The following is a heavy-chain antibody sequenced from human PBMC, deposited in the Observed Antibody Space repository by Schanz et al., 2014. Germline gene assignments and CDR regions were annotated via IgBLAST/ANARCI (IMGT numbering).Heavy chain of an antibody. CDR3: ARDSLRGATGGYGMDV. Sequence: QVQLQESGPGLVKPSQTLSLTCIVSGGSISSGTYYWSWLRQPAGKGLEWIGRIYTSGSTNYNPSLKSRVTISVDTSKSQFSLKLSSVTAADTAVYYCARDSLRGATGGYGMDVWGQGTTVTVSS. CDR2: IYTSGST. D-gene: IGHD2-8*02. J-gene: IGHJ6*02. CDR1: GGSISSGTYY. V-gene: IGHV4-61*02.